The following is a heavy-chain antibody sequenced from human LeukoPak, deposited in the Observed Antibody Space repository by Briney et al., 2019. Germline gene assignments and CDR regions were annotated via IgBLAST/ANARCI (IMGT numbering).Heavy chain of an antibody. CDR2: ISSGSSTI. D-gene: IGHD6-19*01. V-gene: IGHV3-48*02. CDR1: GFTFSSYS. Sequence: PGGSLRLSCAASGFTFSSYSMNWVRPAPGKGLEWVSYISSGSSTIYYTDSLKGRFTISRDNAKNSLYLQMNSLRDEDTAVYYCARGKVGYSNGWSAADDWGQGTLVTVSS. CDR3: ARGKVGYSNGWSAADD. J-gene: IGHJ4*02.